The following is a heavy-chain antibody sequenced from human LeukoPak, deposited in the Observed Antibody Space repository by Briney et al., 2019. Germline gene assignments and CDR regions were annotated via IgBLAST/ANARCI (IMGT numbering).Heavy chain of an antibody. CDR1: GFTFSSYS. D-gene: IGHD3-10*01. V-gene: IGHV3-21*01. Sequence: PGGSLRLSCAASGFTFSSYSMNWVRQAPGKGLEWVSSISSSSSYIYYADSVKGRFTISRDNAKNSLYLQMNSLRAEDTAVYYCARAGGFGELQHDAFDIWGQGTMVTVSS. CDR3: ARAGGFGELQHDAFDI. CDR2: ISSSSSYI. J-gene: IGHJ3*02.